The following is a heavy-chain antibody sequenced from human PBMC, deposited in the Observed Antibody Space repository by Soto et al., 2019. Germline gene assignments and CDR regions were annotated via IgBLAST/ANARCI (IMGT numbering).Heavy chain of an antibody. CDR1: GFTFSSYA. CDR2: ISGSGGST. J-gene: IGHJ6*02. Sequence: GGSLRLSCAASGFTFSSYAMSWVRQAPGKGLEWVSAISGSGGSTYYADSVKGRFTISRDNSKNTLYLQMNSLRAEDTAVYYCAKGRIAAARRPFYYYGMDVWGQGTTVTVSS. CDR3: AKGRIAAARRPFYYYGMDV. D-gene: IGHD6-13*01. V-gene: IGHV3-23*01.